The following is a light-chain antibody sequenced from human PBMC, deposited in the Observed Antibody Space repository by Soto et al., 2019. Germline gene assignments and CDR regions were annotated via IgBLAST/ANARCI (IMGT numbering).Light chain of an antibody. CDR2: AAS. CDR1: QSVRTY. V-gene: IGKV1-39*01. J-gene: IGKJ1*01. CDR3: QHTYTTPRA. Sequence: GDRVTITCRASQSVRTYLNWYQHKPGQAPNLLIYAASTLQSGVPSRFSGSGSGTDFTLTITGLQVEDFATYYCQHTYTTPRAFGQGTKVDIK.